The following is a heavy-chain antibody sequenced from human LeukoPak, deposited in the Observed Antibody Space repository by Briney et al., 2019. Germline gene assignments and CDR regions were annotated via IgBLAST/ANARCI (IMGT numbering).Heavy chain of an antibody. Sequence: GASVKVSCKASGYTFTSYGISWVRQAPGQGLEWMGWISAYNGNTNYAQKLQGRVTMTTDTSTSTAYMELRSLRSDDTAVYYCARDNPSQSGSCRYYLDYWGQGTLVTVSS. CDR2: ISAYNGNT. J-gene: IGHJ4*02. V-gene: IGHV1-18*01. D-gene: IGHD1-26*01. CDR1: GYTFTSYG. CDR3: ARDNPSQSGSCRYYLDY.